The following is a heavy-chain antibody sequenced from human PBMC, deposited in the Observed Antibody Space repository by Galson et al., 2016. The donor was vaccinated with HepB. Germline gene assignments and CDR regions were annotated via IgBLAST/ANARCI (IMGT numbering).Heavy chain of an antibody. CDR3: ARVSGPWVGVPAAKVYFGF. Sequence: SLRLSCAASGFTFKYHAMSWVRQAPGSGLEWVAVISDGGTAHYADSVKGRFTISRDNSKNTVYLQMDSLRTVDRAEYYCARVSGPWVGVPAAKVYFGFWGQGTLVIVSS. CDR1: GFTFKYHA. J-gene: IGHJ4*02. CDR2: ISDGGTA. V-gene: IGHV3-23*01. D-gene: IGHD2-2*01.